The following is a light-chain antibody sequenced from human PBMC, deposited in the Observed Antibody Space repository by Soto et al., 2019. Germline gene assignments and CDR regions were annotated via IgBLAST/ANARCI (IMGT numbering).Light chain of an antibody. CDR2: GAS. CDR1: QSVSSGY. Sequence: LVMTQSPATLSVSTGERATLSCRASQSVSSGYLAWYQQKPGQAPRLLIYGASNRATGIPDRFSGSGSGTDFTLTISRLEPEDFAMYFCQQYVSSPQTFGQGAKVDIK. CDR3: QQYVSSPQT. V-gene: IGKV3-20*01. J-gene: IGKJ1*01.